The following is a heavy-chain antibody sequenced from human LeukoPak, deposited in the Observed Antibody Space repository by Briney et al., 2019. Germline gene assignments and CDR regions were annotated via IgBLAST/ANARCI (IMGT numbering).Heavy chain of an antibody. V-gene: IGHV3-23*01. J-gene: IGHJ1*01. D-gene: IGHD2-15*01. CDR2: ISSSGDST. Sequence: GGSLRLSCAASGFTCSSYAMSGARQAPGKGLEWVSAISSSGDSTYYADSVKGRFTISRDKSKNTLYLQMNSLRAEDTAVYYCAKVGFCSGGSCYSAEYFQHWGQGTLVTVSS. CDR1: GFTCSSYA. CDR3: AKVGFCSGGSCYSAEYFQH.